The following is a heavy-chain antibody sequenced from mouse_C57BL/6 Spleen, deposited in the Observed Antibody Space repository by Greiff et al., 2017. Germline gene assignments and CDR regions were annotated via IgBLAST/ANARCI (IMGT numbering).Heavy chain of an antibody. CDR2: ISSGSSTI. CDR3: ARGATVEDYAMDY. CDR1: GFTFSDYG. D-gene: IGHD1-1*01. V-gene: IGHV5-17*01. J-gene: IGHJ4*01. Sequence: EVQLVESGGGLVKPGGSLKLSCAASGFTFSDYGMHWVRQAPEKGLEWVAYISSGSSTIYYADTVKGRFPISSDNAKNTLFLQMTSLRSEDTAMDYCARGATVEDYAMDYWGQGTSVTVSS.